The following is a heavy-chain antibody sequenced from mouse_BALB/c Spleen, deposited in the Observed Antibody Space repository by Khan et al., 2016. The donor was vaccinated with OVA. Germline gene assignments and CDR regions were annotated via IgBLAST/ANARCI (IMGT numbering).Heavy chain of an antibody. CDR3: ARERIDY. Sequence: VQLQQSGAELAKPGASVKMSCKASGYTFTSYWMHWINQRPGQGLEWLGYINPTSGYTDYNQTFKDKAPLTADKSYNTAYMQLSSLTSDDSAVYYCARERIDYGGQGTALTVSS. J-gene: IGHJ2*01. CDR1: GYTFTSYW. CDR2: INPTSGYT. V-gene: IGHV1-7*01.